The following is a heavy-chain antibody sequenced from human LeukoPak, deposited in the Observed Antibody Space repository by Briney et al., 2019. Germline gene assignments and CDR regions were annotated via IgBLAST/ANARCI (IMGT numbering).Heavy chain of an antibody. J-gene: IGHJ6*02. V-gene: IGHV1-8*01. CDR3: ARGKVTIFGVVIIDYYYYGMDV. CDR2: MNPNSGNT. CDR1: GYTFTSYD. D-gene: IGHD3-3*01. Sequence: ASVKVSCKASGYTFTSYDINWVRQATGQGLEWMGWMNPNSGNTGYAQKFQGRVTMTRNTSISTAYMELSSLRSEDTAVHYCARGKVTIFGVVIIDYYYYGMDVWGQGTTVTVSS.